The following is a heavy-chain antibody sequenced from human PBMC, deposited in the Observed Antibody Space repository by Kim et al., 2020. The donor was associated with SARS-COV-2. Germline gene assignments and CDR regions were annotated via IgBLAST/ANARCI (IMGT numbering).Heavy chain of an antibody. Sequence: SETLSLTCTVSGGSISSYYWSWIRQPPGKGLEWIGYIYYSGSTNYNPSLKSRVTISVDTSKNQFSLKLSSVTAADTAVYYCARVGLGYSSSWSYFDYWGQGTLVTVSS. CDR3: ARVGLGYSSSWSYFDY. CDR2: IYYSGST. V-gene: IGHV4-59*08. D-gene: IGHD6-13*01. J-gene: IGHJ4*02. CDR1: GGSISSYY.